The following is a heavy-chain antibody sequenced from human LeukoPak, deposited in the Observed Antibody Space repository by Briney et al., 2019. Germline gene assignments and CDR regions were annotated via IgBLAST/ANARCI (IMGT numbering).Heavy chain of an antibody. Sequence: PGGPLRLSCAASGFTFSSYWMSWVRQAPGKGLEWVANIKQDGSEKYYVDSVKGRFTISRDNAKNSLYLQMNSLRAEDTAVYYCARGDSSGWSYYFDYWGQGTLVTVSS. CDR1: GFTFSSYW. V-gene: IGHV3-7*01. CDR3: ARGDSSGWSYYFDY. D-gene: IGHD6-19*01. J-gene: IGHJ4*02. CDR2: IKQDGSEK.